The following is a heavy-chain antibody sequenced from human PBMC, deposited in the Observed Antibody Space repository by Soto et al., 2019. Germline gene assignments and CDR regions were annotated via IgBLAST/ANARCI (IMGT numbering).Heavy chain of an antibody. Sequence: GGSLRLSCAASGFTFSSYWMSWVRQAPGKGLEWVANIKQDGSEKYNVDSVKGRFTISRDKAKNSLYLQMNSLRAEDTAVYYCAREGNYDFWSSWRRWFDPWGQGTLVTVSS. V-gene: IGHV3-7*01. CDR3: AREGNYDFWSSWRRWFDP. J-gene: IGHJ5*02. CDR1: GFTFSSYW. CDR2: IKQDGSEK. D-gene: IGHD3-3*01.